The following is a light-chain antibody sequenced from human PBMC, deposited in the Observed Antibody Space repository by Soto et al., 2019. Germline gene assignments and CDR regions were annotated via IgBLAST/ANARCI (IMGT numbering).Light chain of an antibody. V-gene: IGKV3-20*01. CDR3: QQYGSSIFT. J-gene: IGKJ3*01. CDR1: QSVSSIY. Sequence: EIVLTQSPGTLSLSPGERATLSCRASQSVSSIYLAWYQQKPGQAPRLLIYGASGSSTSIPDRFSGSGSGTGFNLTISRLEAEDLAVYYCQQYGSSIFTFGPGSKVDIK. CDR2: GAS.